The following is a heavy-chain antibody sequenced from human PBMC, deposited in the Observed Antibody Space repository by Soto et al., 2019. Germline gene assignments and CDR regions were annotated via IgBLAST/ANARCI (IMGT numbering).Heavy chain of an antibody. CDR1: GFTFSSYA. D-gene: IGHD2-2*01. J-gene: IGHJ6*02. CDR3: ARYIPGVRYYGMDV. V-gene: IGHV3-23*01. CDR2: IGESGAPT. Sequence: WGSLRLSCAASGFTFSSYAMKWVRQAPGKGLEWVSLIGESGAPTYYADSVKGRFTISRDNSGNTLFLEMYSLRAEDTAVYYCARYIPGVRYYGMDVWGQGTTVTVSS.